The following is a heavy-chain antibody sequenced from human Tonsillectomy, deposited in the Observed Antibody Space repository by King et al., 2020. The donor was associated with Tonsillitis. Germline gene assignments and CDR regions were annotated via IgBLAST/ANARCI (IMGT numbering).Heavy chain of an antibody. Sequence: VQLVESGGGLVQPGGSLSLSCAASGFTFSSYCMHWVRQAPGKGLLWVSRSNCDGISICYPDSGNGRVTISRANAKNTLYLQMNSLRCEDTAVYYCARDLGGYSYGFNYWGQGTLVTVSS. V-gene: IGHV3-74*01. CDR2: SNCDGISI. J-gene: IGHJ4*02. CDR1: GFTFSSYC. D-gene: IGHD5-18*01. CDR3: ARDLGGYSYGFNY.